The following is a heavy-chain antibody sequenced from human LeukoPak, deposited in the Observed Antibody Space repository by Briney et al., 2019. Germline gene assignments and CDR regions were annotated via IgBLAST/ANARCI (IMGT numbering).Heavy chain of an antibody. CDR2: ISESGGTT. Sequence: GGSLRLSCAASGFTFSSYAMNWVRQAPGKGLEWVSSISESGGTTDYADSVKGRFTISRDNSKNTLYLQMNSLRAEDTAVYYCAELGITMIGGVWGKGTTVTISS. CDR1: GFTFSSYA. D-gene: IGHD3-10*02. V-gene: IGHV3-23*01. J-gene: IGHJ6*04. CDR3: AELGITMIGGV.